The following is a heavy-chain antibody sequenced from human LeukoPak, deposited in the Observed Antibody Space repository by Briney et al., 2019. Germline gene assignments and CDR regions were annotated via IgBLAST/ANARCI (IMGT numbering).Heavy chain of an antibody. J-gene: IGHJ6*02. CDR1: GGTFSSYA. CDR2: IIPIFGTA. V-gene: IGHV1-69*13. CDR3: ASVYCSGGSCYHYGMDV. D-gene: IGHD2-15*01. Sequence: SVKVSCKASGGTFSSYAISWVRQAPGQGLEWMGGIIPIFGTANYAQKFQGRVTITADESTSTAYMELSSLRSEDTAVYYCASVYCSGGSCYHYGMDVWGQGTTVTVSS.